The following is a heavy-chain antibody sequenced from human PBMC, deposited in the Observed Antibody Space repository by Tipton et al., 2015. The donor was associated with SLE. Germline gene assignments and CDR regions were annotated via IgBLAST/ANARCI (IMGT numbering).Heavy chain of an antibody. CDR2: IYYSGST. J-gene: IGHJ4*02. V-gene: IGHV4-59*05. D-gene: IGHD4-17*01. Sequence: GLVKPSETLSLTCAVYGGSFNSHFWIWMRQPPGKGLEWIGHIYYSGSTYYNPSLKSRVTISIDTSKNQFSLRLSSVTAADTAVYYCARRGRFSGDYDWGQGTLVTVSS. CDR3: ARRGRFSGDYD. CDR1: GGSFNSHF.